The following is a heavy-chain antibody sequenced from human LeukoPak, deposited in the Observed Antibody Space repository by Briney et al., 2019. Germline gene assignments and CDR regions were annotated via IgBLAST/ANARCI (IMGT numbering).Heavy chain of an antibody. CDR3: AKDGVLSIAARPFAFDI. CDR1: GFTFSSYA. CDR2: ISGSGGST. V-gene: IGHV3-23*01. D-gene: IGHD6-6*01. J-gene: IGHJ3*02. Sequence: PGGSLRLSCAASGFTFSSYAMSWVRQAPGKGLEWVSAISGSGGSTCSADSVKGRFTISRDNSKNTLYLQMNSLRAEDTAVYYCAKDGVLSIAARPFAFDIWGQGTTVTVSS.